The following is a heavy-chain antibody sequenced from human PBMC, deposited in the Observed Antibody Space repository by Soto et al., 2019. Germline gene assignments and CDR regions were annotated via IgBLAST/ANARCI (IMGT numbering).Heavy chain of an antibody. J-gene: IGHJ4*02. D-gene: IGHD3-9*01. CDR3: ARGDDILTGYASGFDY. V-gene: IGHV1-18*01. CDR2: ISAYNGNT. CDR1: GYTFTSYG. Sequence: GAPVKASSKAPGYTFTSYGLSWVRQDPGQRLEWMGWISAYNGNTNYAQKLQGRVTMTTDTSTSTAYMELRSLRSDDTAVYYCARGDDILTGYASGFDYWGQGTLVTVSS.